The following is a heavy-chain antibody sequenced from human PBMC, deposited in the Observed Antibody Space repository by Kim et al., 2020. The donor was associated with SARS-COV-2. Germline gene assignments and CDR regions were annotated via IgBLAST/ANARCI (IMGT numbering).Heavy chain of an antibody. D-gene: IGHD3-10*01. CDR3: SRASTMLRRVSLWLDP. CDR2: IYYRWNS. CDR1: GGSISRSSYY. J-gene: IGHJ5*02. Sequence: SQTLSLTCTVSGGSISRSSYYWGWIRQPPGKGLEWIGSIYYRWNSYYNPVLKRRVTITVDTSKNQFPLKLSSVTVAHTAVYFCSRASTMLRRVSLWLDP. V-gene: IGHV4-39*06.